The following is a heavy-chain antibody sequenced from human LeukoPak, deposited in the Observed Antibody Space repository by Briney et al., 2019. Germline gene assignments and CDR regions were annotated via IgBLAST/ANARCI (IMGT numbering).Heavy chain of an antibody. CDR1: GGSISSGGYY. V-gene: IGHV4-31*03. Sequence: SQTLSLTCTVSGGSISSGGYYWSWIRQHPGKGLEWIGYIYYSGSTYYNPSLKSRVTISVDTSKNQFSLKLSSVTAADTAVYYCARVIGDGYCSSTSCYWYYYYMDVWGKGTTVTVSS. J-gene: IGHJ6*03. CDR2: IYYSGST. CDR3: ARVIGDGYCSSTSCYWYYYYMDV. D-gene: IGHD2-2*03.